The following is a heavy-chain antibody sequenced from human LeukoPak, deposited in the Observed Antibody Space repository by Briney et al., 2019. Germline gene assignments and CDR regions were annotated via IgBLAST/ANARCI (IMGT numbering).Heavy chain of an antibody. CDR3: ASSGQLGMPGYYHYGMDV. CDR1: GYTFTGYY. V-gene: IGHV1-2*02. D-gene: IGHD7-27*01. Sequence: ASVKVSCKASGYTFTGYYMHWVRQAPGQGLEWMGWINPNSGGTNYAQKFQGRVTMTRDTSISTAYMELSRLRSDDTAVYYCASSGQLGMPGYYHYGMDVWGQGTTVTVSS. CDR2: INPNSGGT. J-gene: IGHJ6*02.